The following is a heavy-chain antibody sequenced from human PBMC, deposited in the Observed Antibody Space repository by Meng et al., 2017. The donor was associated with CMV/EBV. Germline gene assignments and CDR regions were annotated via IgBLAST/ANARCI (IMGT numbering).Heavy chain of an antibody. V-gene: IGHV1-69*05. CDR1: GGTFSSYA. CDR3: ARDQGFDSYCSSTSCYPNWFDP. D-gene: IGHD2-2*01. Sequence: SVKVSCKASGGTFSSYAISWVRQAPGQGLEWMGGIIPIFGTANYAQKFQGRVTITTDESTSTAYMELSGLRSEDTAVYYCARDQGFDSYCSSTSCYPNWFDPWGQGTLVTVSS. J-gene: IGHJ5*02. CDR2: IIPIFGTA.